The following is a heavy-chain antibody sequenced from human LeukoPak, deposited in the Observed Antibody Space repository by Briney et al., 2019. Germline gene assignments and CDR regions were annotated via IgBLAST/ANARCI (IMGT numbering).Heavy chain of an antibody. V-gene: IGHV1-8*01. CDR1: GYTFTSYD. Sequence: GASVKVSCKASGYTFTSYDINWVRQATGQGLEWMGWMNPNSGNTGYAQKFQGRVTMTRNTSISTAYMELSSLRSEDTAVYYCARGTRKYYYDSSGYSVSNYYYYMDVWGKGTTVTISS. J-gene: IGHJ6*03. D-gene: IGHD3-22*01. CDR3: ARGTRKYYYDSSGYSVSNYYYYMDV. CDR2: MNPNSGNT.